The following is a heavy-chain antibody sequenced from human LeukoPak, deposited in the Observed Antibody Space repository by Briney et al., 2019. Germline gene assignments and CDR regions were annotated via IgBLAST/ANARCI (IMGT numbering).Heavy chain of an antibody. CDR3: AMAGSGSYYNNPEFDY. CDR2: ISGSGGST. CDR1: GFTFSSYA. V-gene: IGHV3-23*01. J-gene: IGHJ4*02. D-gene: IGHD3-10*01. Sequence: GGSLRLSCAASGFTFSSYAMSWVRQAPGKGLEWVSAISGSGGSTYYADSVKGRFTIPRDNSKNTLYLQMNSLRAEDTAVYYCAMAGSGSYYNNPEFDYWGQGTLVTVSS.